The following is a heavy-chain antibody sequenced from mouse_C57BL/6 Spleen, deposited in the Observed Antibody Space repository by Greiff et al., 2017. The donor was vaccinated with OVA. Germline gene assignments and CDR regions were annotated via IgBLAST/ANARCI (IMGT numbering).Heavy chain of an antibody. V-gene: IGHV1-80*01. D-gene: IGHD2-12*01. J-gene: IGHJ3*01. CDR2: IYPGDGDP. CDR1: GYAFSSYW. Sequence: QVQLQQSGAELVKPGASVKISCKASGYAFSSYWMNWVKQRPGKGLEWIGQIYPGDGDPNYNGKFTGKATLTADTSSSTAYMQLSSLTSEDAAVYFCARAGLLYWLAYWGQGTLGTVSA. CDR3: ARAGLLYWLAY.